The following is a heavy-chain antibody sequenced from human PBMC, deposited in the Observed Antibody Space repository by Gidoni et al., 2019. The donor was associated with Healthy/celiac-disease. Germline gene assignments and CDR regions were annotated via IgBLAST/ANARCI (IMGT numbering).Heavy chain of an antibody. D-gene: IGHD2-15*01. CDR3: ARGPYRGYVSY. CDR2: INHSGST. CDR1: GGSFSGYY. V-gene: IGHV4-34*01. Sequence: QVQLQQWGAGLLKPSETLSLTCAVYGGSFSGYYWSWIRQPPGKGLEWIGEINHSGSTNYNPSLKSRVTISVDTSKNQFSLKLSSVTAADTAVYYCARGPYRGYVSYWGQGTLVTVSS. J-gene: IGHJ4*02.